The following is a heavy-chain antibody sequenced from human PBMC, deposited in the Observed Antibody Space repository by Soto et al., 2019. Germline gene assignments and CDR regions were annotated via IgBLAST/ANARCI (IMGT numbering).Heavy chain of an antibody. D-gene: IGHD1-26*01. CDR1: GYLFTAYS. J-gene: IGHJ1*01. Sequence: ASVKVSCKASGYLFTAYSIHWLRQAPGQGLEWLGIINSGSGFTIYSQKFQGRVTMSRDTSTIPVYMDLSSLRSDDTALYYCAREKNTGNDDTYHEVGGYFQHWGQGTLVTVSS. V-gene: IGHV1-46*01. CDR2: INSGSGFT. CDR3: AREKNTGNDDTYHEVGGYFQH.